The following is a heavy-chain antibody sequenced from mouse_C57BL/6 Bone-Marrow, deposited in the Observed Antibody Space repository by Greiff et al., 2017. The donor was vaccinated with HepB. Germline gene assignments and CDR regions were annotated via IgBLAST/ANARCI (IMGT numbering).Heavy chain of an antibody. CDR2: ISNLAYSI. CDR1: GFTFSDYG. Sequence: EVHLVESGGGLVQPGGSLKLSCAASGFTFSDYGMAWVRQAPRKGPEWVAFISNLAYSIYYADTVTGRFTISRENAKNTLYLEMSSLRSEDTAMYYCARQGSSYWYFDVWGTGTTVTVSS. J-gene: IGHJ1*03. D-gene: IGHD1-1*01. V-gene: IGHV5-15*01. CDR3: ARQGSSYWYFDV.